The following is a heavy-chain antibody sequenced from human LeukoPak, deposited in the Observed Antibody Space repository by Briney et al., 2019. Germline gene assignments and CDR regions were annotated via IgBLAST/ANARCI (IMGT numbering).Heavy chain of an antibody. CDR3: ARQRSSRIDY. Sequence: PSETLSLTCTVSGGSISSYYWSWIRQPPGKGLEWIGYIYYSGSTYYNPSLKSRVTISVDTSKNQFSLKLSSVTAADTAVYYCARQRSSRIDYWGQGTLVTVSS. J-gene: IGHJ4*02. V-gene: IGHV4-59*08. CDR2: IYYSGST. CDR1: GGSISSYY. D-gene: IGHD6-13*01.